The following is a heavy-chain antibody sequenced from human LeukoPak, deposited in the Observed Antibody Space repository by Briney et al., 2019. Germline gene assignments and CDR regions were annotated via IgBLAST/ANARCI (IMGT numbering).Heavy chain of an antibody. Sequence: PSETLSLTCTVSGGSISSSGYYWGWIRQPPGKGLEWIGSIYYRGSTYYKPSLKSRANISLDTSKNQFSLRLSSVTAADTAVYYCARLFRARPVVTFDYWGQGTLVTVSS. J-gene: IGHJ4*02. CDR3: ARLFRARPVVTFDY. CDR1: GGSISSSGYY. D-gene: IGHD3-22*01. CDR2: IYYRGST. V-gene: IGHV4-39*01.